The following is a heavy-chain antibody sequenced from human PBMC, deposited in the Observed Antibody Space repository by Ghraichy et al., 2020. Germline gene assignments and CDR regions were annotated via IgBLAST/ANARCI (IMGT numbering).Heavy chain of an antibody. J-gene: IGHJ4*02. D-gene: IGHD1-1*01. CDR3: ARGGTGTGAYFDS. CDR1: GYTFTTYI. V-gene: IGHV1-3*01. CDR2: INAGNGDT. Sequence: ASVKVSCKASGYTFTTYIMHWVRQAPGQRLEWMGWINAGNGDTKYSQRFQGRVTITRDTSATTAYMELSSLRSEDTAVYYCARGGTGTGAYFDSWGQGTLVTVSS.